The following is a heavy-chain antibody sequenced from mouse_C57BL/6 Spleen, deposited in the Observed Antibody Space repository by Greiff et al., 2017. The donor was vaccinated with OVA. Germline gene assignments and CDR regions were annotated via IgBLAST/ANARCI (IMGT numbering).Heavy chain of an antibody. CDR1: GYTFTDYY. Sequence: VQLQHSGPELVKPGASVKISCKASGYTFTDYYMNWVKQSHGKSLEWIGAINPNNGGTSYKQKIKGKATLTVDKSSSTAYMEHRRLTSEDSEVYYCARRQLRLRPFAYWGQGTLVTVSA. CDR2: INPNNGGT. CDR3: ARRQLRLRPFAY. D-gene: IGHD3-2*02. V-gene: IGHV1-26*01. J-gene: IGHJ3*01.